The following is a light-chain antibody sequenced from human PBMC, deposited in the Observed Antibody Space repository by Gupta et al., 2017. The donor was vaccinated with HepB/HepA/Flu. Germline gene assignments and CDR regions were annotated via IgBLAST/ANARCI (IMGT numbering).Light chain of an antibody. CDR3: QQYYSTPPWT. Sequence: DIVMTQSPDYLAVSLEERATINCKSSQSVLYSSNNKNYLAWYQQKPGQPPKLLIYWASTRESGVPDRFSGRGSGTDFTLTISSLQAEDVAVYYCQQYYSTPPWTFGQGTKVEIK. J-gene: IGKJ1*01. CDR1: QSVLYSSNNKNY. CDR2: WAS. V-gene: IGKV4-1*01.